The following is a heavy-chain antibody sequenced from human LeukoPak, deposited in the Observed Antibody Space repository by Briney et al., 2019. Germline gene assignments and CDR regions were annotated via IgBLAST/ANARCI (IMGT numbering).Heavy chain of an antibody. J-gene: IGHJ4*01. V-gene: IGHV4-34*01. CDR2: INHSGST. CDR3: ARGGMQQLELDY. D-gene: IGHD6-13*01. CDR1: GGSFSGYY. Sequence: PSETLSLTCAVYGGSFSGYYWSWIRQPPGKGLEWIGEINHSGSTNYNPSLKSRVTISVDTSKNQFSLKLSSVTAADTAVYYCARGGMQQLELDYWGQEPWSPSPQ.